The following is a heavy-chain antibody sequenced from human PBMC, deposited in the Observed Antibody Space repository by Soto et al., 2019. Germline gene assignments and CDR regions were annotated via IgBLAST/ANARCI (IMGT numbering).Heavy chain of an antibody. CDR3: ARATVTNAYDI. V-gene: IGHV1-3*01. CDR1: GYTFTSYA. D-gene: IGHD4-17*01. J-gene: IGHJ3*02. CDR2: INAGNGNT. Sequence: ASVKVSCKASGYTFTSYAMHWVRQAPGQRLEWMGWINAGNGNTKYSQKFQGRVTITRDTSASTAYMELSSLRSEDTAVYCCARATVTNAYDIWGQGTMVTVSS.